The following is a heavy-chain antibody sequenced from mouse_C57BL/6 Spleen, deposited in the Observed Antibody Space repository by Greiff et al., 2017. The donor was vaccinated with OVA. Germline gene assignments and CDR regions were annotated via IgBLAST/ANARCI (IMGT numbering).Heavy chain of an antibody. CDR1: GFNIKDYY. Sequence: EVMLVESGAELVKPGASVKLSCTASGFNIKDYYMHWVKQRTEQGLEWIGRIDPEDGETKYAPKFQGKATITADTSSNTAYLQLSSLTSEDTAVYYCARSSSGWDYFDYWGQGTTLTVSS. J-gene: IGHJ2*01. CDR2: IDPEDGET. CDR3: ARSSSGWDYFDY. D-gene: IGHD3-2*02. V-gene: IGHV14-2*01.